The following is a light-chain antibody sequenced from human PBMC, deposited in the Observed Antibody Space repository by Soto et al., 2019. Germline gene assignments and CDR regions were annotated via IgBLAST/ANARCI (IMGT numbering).Light chain of an antibody. CDR3: CSYARTSTYV. J-gene: IGLJ1*01. Sequence: QSALTQPASVSGSPGQSITISCTGTSSDVGSYNLVSWYQQHPGKAPKLMIYEDNKRPSGVSNRFSVSKSGYTASLTISGLQAEDEADYYCCSYARTSTYVFGSGTKVTAL. CDR2: EDN. CDR1: SSDVGSYNL. V-gene: IGLV2-23*01.